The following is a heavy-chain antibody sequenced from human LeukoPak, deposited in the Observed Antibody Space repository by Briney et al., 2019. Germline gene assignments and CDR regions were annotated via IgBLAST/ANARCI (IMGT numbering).Heavy chain of an antibody. J-gene: IGHJ3*02. Sequence: VASVKVSCKASGGTFSSYAISWVRQAPGQGLEWMGGIIPIFGTANYAQKFQGRVTITADESTSAAYMELSSLRSEDTAVYYCASSFDSSGYYEGFGAFDIWGQGTMVTVSS. CDR2: IIPIFGTA. CDR1: GGTFSSYA. CDR3: ASSFDSSGYYEGFGAFDI. D-gene: IGHD3-22*01. V-gene: IGHV1-69*01.